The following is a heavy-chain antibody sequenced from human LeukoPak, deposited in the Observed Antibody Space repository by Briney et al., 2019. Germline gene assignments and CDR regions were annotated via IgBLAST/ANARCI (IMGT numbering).Heavy chain of an antibody. J-gene: IGHJ6*03. Sequence: PSETLSLTCTVSGGSISSYYWSWIRQPPGKGLEWIGYIYYSGSTNYIPSLKSRVTMSVDTSKNQLSLRLNSVTAADTAVYYCARWYCSTNTCYHLDVWGKGTTVTVSS. D-gene: IGHD2-2*01. V-gene: IGHV4-59*12. CDR3: ARWYCSTNTCYHLDV. CDR1: GGSISSYY. CDR2: IYYSGST.